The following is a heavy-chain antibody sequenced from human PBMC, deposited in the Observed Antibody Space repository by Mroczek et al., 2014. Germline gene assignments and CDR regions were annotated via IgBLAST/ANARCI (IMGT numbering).Heavy chain of an antibody. CDR1: GGSISSYY. Sequence: QVQLVQSGPGLVKPSETLSLTCTVSGGSISSYYWSWIRQPPGKGLEWIGYIYYSGSTNYNPSLKSRVTISVDTSKNQLSLKLSSVTAADTAVYYCARDLGSADAFDIWGQGQWSPSLQ. J-gene: IGHJ3*02. CDR2: IYYSGST. V-gene: IGHV4-59*01. D-gene: IGHD6-25*01. CDR3: ARDLGSADAFDI.